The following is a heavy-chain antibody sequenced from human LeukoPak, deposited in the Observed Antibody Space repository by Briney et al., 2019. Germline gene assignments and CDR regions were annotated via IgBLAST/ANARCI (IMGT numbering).Heavy chain of an antibody. D-gene: IGHD3-16*02. CDR2: INHSGST. V-gene: IGHV4-34*01. CDR1: GGSFNYY. J-gene: IGHJ4*02. CDR3: ASLGYYDYVWGSYRSFDY. Sequence: QVQLQQWGAGLLKPSETLSLTCAFYGGSFNYYWTWIRQPPGKGLEWIGEINHSGSTNYNPSLKSRVTISVDTSKNQFSLKLSSVTAADTAVYYCASLGYYDYVWGSYRSFDYWGQGTLVTVSS.